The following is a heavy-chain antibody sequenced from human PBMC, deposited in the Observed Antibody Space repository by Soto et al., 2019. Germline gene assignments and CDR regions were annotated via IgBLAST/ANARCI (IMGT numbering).Heavy chain of an antibody. V-gene: IGHV3-23*01. J-gene: IGHJ4*02. D-gene: IGHD2-2*02. CDR3: AKGQREYTADHFDC. CDR1: GFTFSNYA. Sequence: PGGSLRLSCLASGFTFSNYAMTWVRQTPGKGLEWVSGISGNGGDTYYADSVKGHFTISRDNSKNTLYLQMNSLRAEDTALYYCAKGQREYTADHFDCWGQGTQVTVSS. CDR2: ISGNGGDT.